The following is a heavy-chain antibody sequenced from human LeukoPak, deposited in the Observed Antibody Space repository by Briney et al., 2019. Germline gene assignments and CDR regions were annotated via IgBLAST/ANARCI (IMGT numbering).Heavy chain of an antibody. CDR2: ISFDGSSD. CDR3: VRDGAISLFNGGAYFPH. D-gene: IGHD4-23*01. V-gene: IGHV3-30-3*01. Sequence: GGSLRLSCAASGFTFSSNAMHWVHQAPGKGLEWMAVISFDGSSDNYADSVQGRFTISRDNSKNTLYLEMNSLRNDDTAVYYCVRDGAISLFNGGAYFPHWGQGTLVTVSS. CDR1: GFTFSSNA. J-gene: IGHJ1*01.